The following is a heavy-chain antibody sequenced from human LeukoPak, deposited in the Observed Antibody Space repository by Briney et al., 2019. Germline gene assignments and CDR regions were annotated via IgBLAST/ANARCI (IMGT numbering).Heavy chain of an antibody. CDR3: QREGRGSSWYLGDY. CDR2: INAGNGNT. J-gene: IGHJ4*02. V-gene: IGHV1-3*03. CDR1: GYTFTSYA. D-gene: IGHD6-13*01. Sequence: SVTVSCKASGYTFTSYAMHWVRQAPGQRLEGMGWINAGNGNTKYSQEFQGRVTLIRDTSESTTYLELSSLSSEDIAENYCQREGRGSSWYLGDYWGQGTLVTVSS.